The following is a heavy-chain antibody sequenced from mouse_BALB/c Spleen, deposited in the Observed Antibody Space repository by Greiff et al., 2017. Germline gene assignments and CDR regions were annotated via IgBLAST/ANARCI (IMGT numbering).Heavy chain of an antibody. D-gene: IGHD3-1*01. Sequence: VHLVESGPGLVAPSQSLSITCTVSGFSLTSYGVSWVRQPPGKGLEWLGVIWAGGSTNYNSALMSRLSISKDNSKSQVFLKMNSLQTDDTAMYYCARLPGRFAYWGQGTLVTVSA. CDR3: ARLPGRFAY. CDR1: GFSLTSYG. CDR2: IWAGGST. V-gene: IGHV2-9*02. J-gene: IGHJ3*01.